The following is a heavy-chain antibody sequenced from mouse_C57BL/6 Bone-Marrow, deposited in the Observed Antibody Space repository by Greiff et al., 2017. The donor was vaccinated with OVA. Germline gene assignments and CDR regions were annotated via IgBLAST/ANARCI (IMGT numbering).Heavy chain of an antibody. Sequence: QVQLQQPGAELVRSGSSVKLSCKASGYTFTSYWMHWVKQRPIQGLEWIGNIDPSDSETHYNQKFKDKATLTVDKSSSTAYMQLSSLTSEDSAVYYCARFDFHYERAMDYWGQGTSVTVSS. CDR1: GYTFTSYW. V-gene: IGHV1-52*01. CDR3: ARFDFHYERAMDY. D-gene: IGHD2-4*01. J-gene: IGHJ4*01. CDR2: IDPSDSET.